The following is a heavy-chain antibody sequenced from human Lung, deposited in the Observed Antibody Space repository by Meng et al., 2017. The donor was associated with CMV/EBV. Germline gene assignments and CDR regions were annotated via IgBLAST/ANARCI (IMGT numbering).Heavy chain of an antibody. Sequence: GGSXRLXCAASGFTFSSYWMSWVRQAPGKGLEWVANIKQDGSEKYYVDSVKGRLTISRDNAKNSLYLQMNSLRAEDTAVYYCARDNSIIADYGMDVWGQGXTVTVSS. J-gene: IGHJ6*02. V-gene: IGHV3-7*01. CDR1: GFTFSSYW. CDR2: IKQDGSEK. D-gene: IGHD2-21*01. CDR3: ARDNSIIADYGMDV.